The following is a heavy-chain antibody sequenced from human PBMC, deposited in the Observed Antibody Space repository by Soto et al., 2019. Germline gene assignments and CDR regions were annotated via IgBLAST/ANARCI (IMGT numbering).Heavy chain of an antibody. D-gene: IGHD6-25*01. CDR2: ISYDGSNK. J-gene: IGHJ6*02. CDR3: AKDRRPNYYYGMDV. CDR1: GFTFSSYG. Sequence: QVQLVESGGGVVQPGRSLRLSCAASGFTFSSYGMHWVRQAPGKGLEWVAVISYDGSNKYYADSVKGRFTISRDNSKNTLYLQMNSLRAEDTAVYCCAKDRRPNYYYGMDVWGQGTTVTVSS. V-gene: IGHV3-30*18.